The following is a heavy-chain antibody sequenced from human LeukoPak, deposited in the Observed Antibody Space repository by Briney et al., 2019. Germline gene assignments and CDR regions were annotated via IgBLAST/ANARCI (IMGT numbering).Heavy chain of an antibody. CDR1: GFAFSSYE. CDR3: VRVGRIQYFDY. CDR2: ISGGRDTM. V-gene: IGHV3-48*03. Sequence: GGSLRLSCAASGFAFSSYEMNWVRQAPGKGPEWISYISGGRDTMYYADSVKGRFTSSRDNAKNSLFLQMNSLRAEDTAVYYCVRVGRIQYFDYWGQGTPVTVSS. J-gene: IGHJ4*02. D-gene: IGHD5-18*01.